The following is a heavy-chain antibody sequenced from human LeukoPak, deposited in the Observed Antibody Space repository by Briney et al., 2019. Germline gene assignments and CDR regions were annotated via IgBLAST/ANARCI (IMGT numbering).Heavy chain of an antibody. D-gene: IGHD1-1*01. V-gene: IGHV4-61*01. CDR2: ISYSGST. J-gene: IGHJ5*02. CDR1: GGSVSIGSYY. CDR3: AREGTAGTNLNWFDP. Sequence: SETLSLTCTVSGGSVSIGSYYWIWIRQPPGKGLEWIGYISYSGSTNFNPSLKSRVTISVDTSKNQFSLKLSSVTAADTAVYYCAREGTAGTNLNWFDPWGQGTLVTVSS.